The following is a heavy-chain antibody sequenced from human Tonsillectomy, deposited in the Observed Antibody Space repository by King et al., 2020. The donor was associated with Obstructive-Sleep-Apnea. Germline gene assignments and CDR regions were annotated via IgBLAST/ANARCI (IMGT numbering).Heavy chain of an antibody. CDR1: GYTFTSYD. J-gene: IGHJ4*02. V-gene: IGHV1-8*01. CDR2: RNPNSGNT. D-gene: IGHD2-2*01. Sequence: VQLVESGAEVQKPGASVKVSCKASGYTFTSYDITWVRHATGQGLEWRGWRNPNSGNTGYAQKFQGRVTMTGDTSLSTAYMELSSLTSEDTAVYYCARAIRNQLLSDYWGQGTLVTVSS. CDR3: ARAIRNQLLSDY.